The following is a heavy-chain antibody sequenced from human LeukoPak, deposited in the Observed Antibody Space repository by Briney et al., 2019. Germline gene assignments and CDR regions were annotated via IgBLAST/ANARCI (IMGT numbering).Heavy chain of an antibody. CDR2: IKEDGSEK. D-gene: IGHD2/OR15-2a*01. CDR1: GFMFSSNT. J-gene: IGHJ4*02. Sequence: GGSLRLSCVVSGFMFSSNTMTWGRQAPGKGLEWVANIKEDGSEKHYVDSVKGRSTISRDNAKNSLYLQMNSLRAEDTAVYYCATGGRRYYADWGQGTLVTVSS. CDR3: ATGGRRYYAD. V-gene: IGHV3-7*01.